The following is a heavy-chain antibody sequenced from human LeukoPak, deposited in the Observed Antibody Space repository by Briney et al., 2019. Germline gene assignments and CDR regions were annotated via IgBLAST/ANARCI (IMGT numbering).Heavy chain of an antibody. D-gene: IGHD6-19*01. CDR1: GFTFSSYW. Sequence: PGGSLRLSCAASGFTFSSYWMHWVRQAPGKRLVWVSRINSDGSSTSYADSVKGRFTISRDNAKNTLYLQMNSLRAEDTAVYYCASRGYSSGWYYYYYYMDVWGKGTTVTVSS. J-gene: IGHJ6*03. CDR2: INSDGSST. CDR3: ASRGYSSGWYYYYYYMDV. V-gene: IGHV3-74*01.